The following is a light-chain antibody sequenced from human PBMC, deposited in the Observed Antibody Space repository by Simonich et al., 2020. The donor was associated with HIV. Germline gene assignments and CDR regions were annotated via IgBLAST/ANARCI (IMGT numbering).Light chain of an antibody. Sequence: SYVLTQPPSVSVAPGKTARVTCGGNNIGSKSVHWYQQKPGQAPVLVVYDDSDRPSGIPERISGSNSGNTATLTISRAQAGDEADYYCQVWDSSTVVFGGGTKLTVL. V-gene: IGLV3-21*01. CDR2: DDS. J-gene: IGLJ2*01. CDR3: QVWDSSTVV. CDR1: NIGSKS.